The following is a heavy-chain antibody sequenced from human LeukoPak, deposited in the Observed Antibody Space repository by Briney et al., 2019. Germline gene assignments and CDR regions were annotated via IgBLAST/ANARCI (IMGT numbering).Heavy chain of an antibody. CDR3: ARERGGTYYSDYFDF. J-gene: IGHJ4*02. CDR2: INPANGDT. V-gene: IGHV1-3*03. CDR1: GYTFTRFT. Sequence: ASVKVSCKPSGYTFTRFTLHWVRQAPGQRLECMGWINPANGDTKYSPDFQGRVTFSRDTSATTAYMELTSPTSEDMAVYFCARERGGTYYSDYFDFWGQGTLVSVSS. D-gene: IGHD1-26*01.